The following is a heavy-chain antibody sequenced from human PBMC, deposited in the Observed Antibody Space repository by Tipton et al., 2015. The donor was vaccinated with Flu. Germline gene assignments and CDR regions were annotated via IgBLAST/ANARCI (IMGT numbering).Heavy chain of an antibody. CDR1: GGFVSSYY. J-gene: IGHJ5*02. Sequence: TLSLTCTASGGFVSSYYWNWIRQPPGKGLEWIGYVYNNQYTKYNPSLKSRVAVSVDPSMSQFSLRLTSVTAADTAVYYCARRDSSNYVSEPKNWFHPWGQGALVTVSP. D-gene: IGHD4-11*01. CDR3: ARRDSSNYVSEPKNWFHP. CDR2: VYNNQYT. V-gene: IGHV4-4*09.